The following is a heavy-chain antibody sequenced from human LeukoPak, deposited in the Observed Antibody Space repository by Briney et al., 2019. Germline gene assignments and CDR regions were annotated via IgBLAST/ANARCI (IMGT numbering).Heavy chain of an antibody. D-gene: IGHD1-14*01. V-gene: IGHV4-4*02. Sequence: PSETLSLTFTVSGGSINSRNWWSWVRQPPGKRREWIGEINHSGSTNYNPSLNSRLTISVDTSKKHLSLKLISVTATDNAMYYCARIRKPAIFDSWGQVILATVS. CDR1: GGSINSRNW. J-gene: IGHJ4*02. CDR2: INHSGST. CDR3: ARIRKPAIFDS.